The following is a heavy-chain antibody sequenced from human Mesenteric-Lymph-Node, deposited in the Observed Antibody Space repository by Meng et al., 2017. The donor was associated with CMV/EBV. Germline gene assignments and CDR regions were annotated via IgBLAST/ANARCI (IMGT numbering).Heavy chain of an antibody. D-gene: IGHD6-19*01. CDR1: GASVSSGSYF. CDR3: ARKYSSGWYVFDY. CDR2: IYYSGNT. Sequence: SETLSLTCTVSGASVSSGSYFWSWIRQPPGKGLESIGYIYYSGNTNYNPSLKSRATISVDTSKNQFSLKLSSVTAADTAVYYCARKYSSGWYVFDYWGQGTLVTVSS. J-gene: IGHJ4*02. V-gene: IGHV4-61*01.